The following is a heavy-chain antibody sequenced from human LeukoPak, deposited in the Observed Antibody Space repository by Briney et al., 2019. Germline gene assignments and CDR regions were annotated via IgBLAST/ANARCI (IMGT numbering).Heavy chain of an antibody. Sequence: PGGSLRLSCAASGFTVGNNYMSWVRQAPGKGLEWVSVIYSDGSTYYADSVKARFTISRDNSKNTLYLQMNSLRADDTAVYYCARDPGGGPTHGYWGQGTLATVSS. J-gene: IGHJ4*02. CDR2: IYSDGST. CDR3: ARDPGGGPTHGY. V-gene: IGHV3-66*02. CDR1: GFTVGNNY. D-gene: IGHD1-26*01.